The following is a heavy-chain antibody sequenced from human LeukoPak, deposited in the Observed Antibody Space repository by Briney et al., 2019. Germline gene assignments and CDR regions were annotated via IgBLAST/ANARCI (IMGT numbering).Heavy chain of an antibody. CDR2: IYYRGST. CDR3: ARTDLTEDSEY. Sequence: PSETLSLTCTVSGGSVSSGPYYWSWIRQPPGKGLEWIGYIYYRGSTNYNPSLKNRVTISADTSKNQFSLKLSSVTAADTAVYYCARTDLTEDSEYWGLGTLVTVSS. CDR1: GGSVSSGPYY. D-gene: IGHD1-14*01. V-gene: IGHV4-61*01. J-gene: IGHJ4*02.